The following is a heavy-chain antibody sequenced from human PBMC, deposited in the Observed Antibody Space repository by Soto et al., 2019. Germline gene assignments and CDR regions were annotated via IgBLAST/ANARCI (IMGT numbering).Heavy chain of an antibody. V-gene: IGHV1-69*06. D-gene: IGHD6-6*01. CDR2: IIPIFGTA. CDR1: GGTFSRYA. CDR3: ARPRIADRPYYYYGMDV. Sequence: ASVKVSCKASGGTFSRYAISWVRQAPGQGREWMGGIIPIFGTANYAQKFQGRVTITADKSTSTAYMELSSLRSEDTAVYYCARPRIADRPYYYYGMDVWGQGTTVTVSS. J-gene: IGHJ6*02.